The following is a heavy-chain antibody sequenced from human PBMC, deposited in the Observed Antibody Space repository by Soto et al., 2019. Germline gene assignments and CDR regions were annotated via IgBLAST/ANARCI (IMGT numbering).Heavy chain of an antibody. CDR2: ISGSGGST. V-gene: IGHV3-23*01. J-gene: IGHJ4*02. CDR3: AKVLEDDYVWGSAY. CDR1: GFTFSSYA. Sequence: EVQLLESGGGLVQPGGSLRLSCAASGFTFSSYAMSWVRQAPGQGLEWVSAISGSGGSTYYADSVKGRFTIARDNSKNTRYLQMNSLRAEDTAVYYCAKVLEDDYVWGSAYWGQGTLVTVSS. D-gene: IGHD3-16*01.